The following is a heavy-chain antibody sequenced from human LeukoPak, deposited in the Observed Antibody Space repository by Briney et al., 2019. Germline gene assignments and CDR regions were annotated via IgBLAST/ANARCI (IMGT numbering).Heavy chain of an antibody. CDR2: IYTSGST. V-gene: IGHV4-4*07. D-gene: IGHD3-9*01. CDR3: SSHDILTGYYH. CDR1: GGSISSYY. J-gene: IGHJ5*02. Sequence: SETLSLTCTVAGGSISSYYWSWIRQPAGKGLEWIGRIYTSGSTNYNPSLKSRVTMSVDTSKNQFSLKLSSVTAADTAVYYCSSHDILTGYYHWGQGTLVTVSS.